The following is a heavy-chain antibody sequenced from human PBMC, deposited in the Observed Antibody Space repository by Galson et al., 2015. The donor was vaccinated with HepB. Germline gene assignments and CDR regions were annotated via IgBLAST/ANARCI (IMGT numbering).Heavy chain of an antibody. D-gene: IGHD2-21*01. CDR3: ARGREGDCFDY. J-gene: IGHJ4*02. CDR2: IKQDGSVK. CDR1: GFTFSNYW. Sequence: SLRLSCAASGFTFSNYWTSWVRQAPGKGLEWVANIKQDGSVKYYVDSVKGRFTISRDNSKNTLYLQMNSLRAEDTAVYYCARGREGDCFDYWGQGTLVTVSS. V-gene: IGHV3-7*01.